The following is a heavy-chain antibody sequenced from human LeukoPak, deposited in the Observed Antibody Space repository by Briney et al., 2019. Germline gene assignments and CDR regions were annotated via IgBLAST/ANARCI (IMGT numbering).Heavy chain of an antibody. D-gene: IGHD3-10*01. J-gene: IGHJ6*03. Sequence: SETLSLTCTIHGGSFSGYYWSWIRQPPGKGLEWIGEVNHSGSTKYSPSLKSRVTISVDTSKNQFSLKLSSVTAADTAVYYCARRVGRWFGERAYYYNYMDVWGKGTTVTISS. CDR2: VNHSGST. CDR3: ARRVGRWFGERAYYYNYMDV. CDR1: GGSFSGYY. V-gene: IGHV4-34*01.